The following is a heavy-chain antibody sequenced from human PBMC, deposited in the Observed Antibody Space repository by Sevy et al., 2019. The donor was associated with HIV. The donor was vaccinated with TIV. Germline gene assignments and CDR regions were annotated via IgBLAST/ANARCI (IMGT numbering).Heavy chain of an antibody. Sequence: GGYLRLSCAASGFTFSSYGMHWVRQAPGKGLEWVAVISYDGSNKYYADCVKGRFTISRDNSKKTLYLQMNSLRAEDTAVYYCAKDKNNDFWGGPFDYWGQGTLVTVSS. CDR3: AKDKNNDFWGGPFDY. J-gene: IGHJ4*02. CDR1: GFTFSSYG. V-gene: IGHV3-30*18. CDR2: ISYDGSNK. D-gene: IGHD3-3*01.